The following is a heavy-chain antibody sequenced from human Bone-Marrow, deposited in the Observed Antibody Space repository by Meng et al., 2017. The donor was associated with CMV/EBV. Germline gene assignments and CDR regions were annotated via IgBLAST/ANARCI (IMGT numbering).Heavy chain of an antibody. V-gene: IGHV3-74*01. D-gene: IGHD3-10*01. Sequence: GESLKISCAASGFTFSNYWMHWVRQASGKGLVWVSRINSDGSSTSYADSVKGRFTISRDNAKNTLYLQMNSLRVEDTAVYYCARAGGGYFWGQGTLVTVSS. CDR2: INSDGSST. CDR1: GFTFSNYW. CDR3: ARAGGGYF. J-gene: IGHJ4*02.